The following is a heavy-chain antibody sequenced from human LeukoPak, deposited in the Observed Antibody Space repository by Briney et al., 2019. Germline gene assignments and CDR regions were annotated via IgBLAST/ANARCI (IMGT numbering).Heavy chain of an antibody. CDR2: LRGDGET. D-gene: IGHD3-10*01. CDR1: GFTFSSYA. Sequence: GSLRLSCVASGFTFSSYAMSWVRQAPARGLEWVSSLRGDGETFYAESVKGRFTLSRDDSRNMVFLHLNNLRVEDTALYYCAKASWVSSADAVLWGQGTVVTVS. V-gene: IGHV3-23*01. CDR3: AKASWVSSADAVL. J-gene: IGHJ4*02.